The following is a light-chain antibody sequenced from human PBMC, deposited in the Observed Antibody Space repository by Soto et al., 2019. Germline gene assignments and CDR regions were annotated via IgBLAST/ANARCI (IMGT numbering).Light chain of an antibody. CDR3: QQYGSSPYT. V-gene: IGKV3-20*01. J-gene: IGKJ2*01. CDR1: QSVSSY. Sequence: EIVLTQSPATLSLSPGERATLSCRASQSVSSYLAWYQQKPGKAPRLLIYGASSRATGIPDRFSGSGSGTDFTLTISRLEPEDFAVYYCQQYGSSPYTFGQGTKVDIK. CDR2: GAS.